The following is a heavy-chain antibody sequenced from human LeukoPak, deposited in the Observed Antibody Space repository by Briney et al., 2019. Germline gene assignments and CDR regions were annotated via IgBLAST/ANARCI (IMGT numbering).Heavy chain of an antibody. J-gene: IGHJ6*03. D-gene: IGHD2-2*01. V-gene: IGHV1-18*01. Sequence: ASVKVSCKASGYTFSSYGLSWVRQAPGQGLEWMGWIGPNNGNTNYAQNLQGRVTMTTDTSTGTAYMELRSLRSDDTAVYYCARGPTPVVPAATIYYYYYYMDVWGKGTTVTVSS. CDR2: IGPNNGNT. CDR1: GYTFSSYG. CDR3: ARGPTPVVPAATIYYYYYYMDV.